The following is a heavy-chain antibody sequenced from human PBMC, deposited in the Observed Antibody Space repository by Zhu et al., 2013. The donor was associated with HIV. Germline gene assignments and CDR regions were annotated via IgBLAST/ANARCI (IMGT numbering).Heavy chain of an antibody. Sequence: QVQLVQSGAEVKRPGASLKVSCKASGYTFTNYGISWVRQAPGQGLQWMGWISAYNGNTNYAQSLQGRVTMTTDTSTNTAYMELRNLKSDDTAVYYCARDDSWFDYWGQGTLVTVSS. CDR2: ISAYNGNT. D-gene: IGHD4-4*01. V-gene: IGHV1-18*01. J-gene: IGHJ4*02. CDR3: ARDDSWFDY. CDR1: GYTFTNYG.